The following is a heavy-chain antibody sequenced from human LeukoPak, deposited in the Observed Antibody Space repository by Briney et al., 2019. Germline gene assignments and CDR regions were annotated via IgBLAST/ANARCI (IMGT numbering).Heavy chain of an antibody. CDR1: GYTFTSYY. CDR2: INPSGGST. V-gene: IGHV1-46*01. J-gene: IGHJ4*01. Sequence: ASVKVSCKTSGYTFTSYYIHWVRQAPGQGLEWMGVINPSGGSTGYAQKFQGRVTMTRDTSTSTVYVELSSLRSEDTAVYYCAKGGLITGTRPGLDYWGQGTLVTVSS. D-gene: IGHD1-20*01. CDR3: AKGGLITGTRPGLDY.